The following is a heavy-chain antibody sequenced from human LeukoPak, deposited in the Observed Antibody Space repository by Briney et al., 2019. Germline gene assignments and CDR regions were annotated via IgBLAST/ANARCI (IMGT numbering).Heavy chain of an antibody. V-gene: IGHV3-23*01. J-gene: IGHJ3*02. CDR2: ISGSGGST. D-gene: IGHD4-17*01. Sequence: PGGSLTLSCAVSGFTFSSYAMSWVRQAPGKGLEWVSAISGSGGSTYYPDSVKGRFTISRANSKNTLYLQMNSLRAEDTAVYYCAKDSAEVTTHAFDIWGQGTMVTVSS. CDR3: AKDSAEVTTHAFDI. CDR1: GFTFSSYA.